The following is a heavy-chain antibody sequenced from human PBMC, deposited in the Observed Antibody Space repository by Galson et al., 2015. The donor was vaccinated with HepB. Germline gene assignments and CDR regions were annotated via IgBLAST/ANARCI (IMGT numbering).Heavy chain of an antibody. Sequence: SVKVSCKASGYTFTGYYMHWVRQAPGQGLEWMGWINPNSGGTNYAQKFQGRVTMTRDTSISTAYMELSRLRSDDTAVYYCARRRSVTMVRGASYYYGMDVWGQGTTVTVSS. V-gene: IGHV1-2*02. J-gene: IGHJ6*02. D-gene: IGHD3-10*01. CDR3: ARRRSVTMVRGASYYYGMDV. CDR2: INPNSGGT. CDR1: GYTFTGYY.